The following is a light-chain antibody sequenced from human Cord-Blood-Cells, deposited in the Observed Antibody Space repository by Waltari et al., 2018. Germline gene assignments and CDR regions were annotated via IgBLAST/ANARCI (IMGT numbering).Light chain of an antibody. CDR3: QQYDNLPPSLT. V-gene: IGKV1-33*01. CDR1: QDISNY. CDR2: DAS. Sequence: IQMTQSPSSLSPSVADRVTITCQASQDISNYLNWYQQKSGKAPKLLIYDASNLETGVPSRFSGSGSGTDFTFTISSLQPEDIATYYCQQYDNLPPSLTFGGGTKVEIK. J-gene: IGKJ4*01.